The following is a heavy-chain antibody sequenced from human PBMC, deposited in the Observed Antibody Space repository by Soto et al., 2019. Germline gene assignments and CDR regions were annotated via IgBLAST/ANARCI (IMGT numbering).Heavy chain of an antibody. Sequence: GGSLRLSXAASGFTFSDYYMTWIRQAPGKGLEWVSYISSGGGTIHYADSVKGRFTTSRDNAKTSLYLQMNSLRAEDTAVYYCARTPITSGSYHYDSWGQGTLVTVSS. V-gene: IGHV3-11*01. CDR2: ISSGGGTI. CDR1: GFTFSDYY. D-gene: IGHD3-10*01. CDR3: ARTPITSGSYHYDS. J-gene: IGHJ4*02.